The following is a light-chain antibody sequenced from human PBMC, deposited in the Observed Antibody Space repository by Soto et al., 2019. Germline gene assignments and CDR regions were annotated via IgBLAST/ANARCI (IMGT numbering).Light chain of an antibody. CDR2: GNS. Sequence: QSALTQPPSVSGAPGQRLTISCTGSSSNIGAGYDVHWYQQLPGTAPKLLIYGNSNRPSGVPDRFSGSKSGTSASLTVSGLQAEDEADYHCSSYAGSHNLGFVFGTGTKVTVL. CDR3: SSYAGSHNLGFV. J-gene: IGLJ1*01. V-gene: IGLV1-40*01. CDR1: SSNIGAGYD.